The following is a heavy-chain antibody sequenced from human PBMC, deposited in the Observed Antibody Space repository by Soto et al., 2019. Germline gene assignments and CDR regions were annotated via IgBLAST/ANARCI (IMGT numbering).Heavy chain of an antibody. CDR2: VSIGGST. CDR3: AKRRGAGGQFDY. Sequence: DVQLLESGGGLVQPEGSLRLSCAASGFTFSSYAMGWVRQGPGKGLEWVAVVSIGGSTHYADSVRGRFTISRDNSKNTLALQMTSLTAEDTAVYFWAKRRGAGGQFDYWGQGALVTVSS. D-gene: IGHD2-15*01. CDR1: GFTFSSYA. J-gene: IGHJ4*02. V-gene: IGHV3-23*01.